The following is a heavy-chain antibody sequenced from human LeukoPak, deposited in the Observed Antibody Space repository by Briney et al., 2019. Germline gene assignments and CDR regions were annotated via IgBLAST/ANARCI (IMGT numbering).Heavy chain of an antibody. D-gene: IGHD3-22*01. CDR3: ARVYYNSSGYSYFQH. Sequence: SETLSLTCTVSGGSISSYYWSWIRQHPGKGLEWIGYIYYSGSTYYNPSLKSRVTISVDTSKNQFSLRLSSVTAADTAVYYCARVYYNSSGYSYFQHWGQGTLVTVSS. CDR2: IYYSGST. J-gene: IGHJ1*01. V-gene: IGHV4-59*06. CDR1: GGSISSYY.